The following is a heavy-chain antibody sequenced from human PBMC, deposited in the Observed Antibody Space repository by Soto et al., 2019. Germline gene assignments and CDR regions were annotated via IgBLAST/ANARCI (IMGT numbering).Heavy chain of an antibody. Sequence: SETLSLTCTVSGASISSYYWNWIRQSPGKGLEWIGHIYYNGNTKYNPFLESRLTISVDTSKNQFSLELNSVTAADTAVYFCARDSGYSYGPIDYWGQGTLVTVSS. V-gene: IGHV4-59*01. CDR1: GASISSYY. CDR2: IYYNGNT. J-gene: IGHJ4*02. D-gene: IGHD5-18*01. CDR3: ARDSGYSYGPIDY.